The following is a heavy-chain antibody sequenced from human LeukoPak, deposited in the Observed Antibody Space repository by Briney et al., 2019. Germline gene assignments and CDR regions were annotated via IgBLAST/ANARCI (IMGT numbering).Heavy chain of an antibody. Sequence: SETLSLTCTVSGGSISSGIYYWSWIRQPAGKGLEWIGRIYASGSTNYNPSLKSRVTISVDTSKNQFSLKLSSVTAADTAVYYCGRDYYDSSGYHLGAFDIWGQGTMVTVSS. J-gene: IGHJ3*02. D-gene: IGHD3-22*01. CDR3: GRDYYDSSGYHLGAFDI. V-gene: IGHV4-61*02. CDR2: IYASGST. CDR1: GGSISSGIYY.